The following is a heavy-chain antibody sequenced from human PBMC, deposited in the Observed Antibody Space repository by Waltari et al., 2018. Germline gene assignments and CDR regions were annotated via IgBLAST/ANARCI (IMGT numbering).Heavy chain of an antibody. CDR1: GYSISSGYY. D-gene: IGHD6-13*01. CDR2: IYHSGST. Sequence: QVQLQESGPGLVKPSETLSLTCAVSGYSISSGYYWGWIRQPPGKGLEWIGSIYHSGSTYYNPSLKSRVTISVDTSKNQFSLKLSSVTAADTAVYYCARQHRLNWFDPWGQGTLVTVSS. CDR3: ARQHRLNWFDP. J-gene: IGHJ5*02. V-gene: IGHV4-38-2*01.